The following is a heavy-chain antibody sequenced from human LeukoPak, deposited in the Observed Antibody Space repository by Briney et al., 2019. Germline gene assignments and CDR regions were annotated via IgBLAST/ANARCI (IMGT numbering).Heavy chain of an antibody. V-gene: IGHV1-18*01. CDR1: GYTFTSYG. Sequence: GASVKVSCKASGYTFTSYGISWVRQAPGQGLEWMGWISAYNGNTNYAQKFQGRVTITADKSTSTAYMELSSLRSEDTAVYYCATAYCSSTSCYSYYWGQGTLVTVSS. CDR2: ISAYNGNT. CDR3: ATAYCSSTSCYSYY. D-gene: IGHD2-2*02. J-gene: IGHJ4*02.